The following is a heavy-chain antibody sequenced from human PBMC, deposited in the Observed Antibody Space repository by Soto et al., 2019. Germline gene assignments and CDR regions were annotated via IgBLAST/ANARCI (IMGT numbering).Heavy chain of an antibody. CDR3: ARDTAHDSSGYLWAPRGMDV. V-gene: IGHV3-33*01. J-gene: IGHJ6*02. D-gene: IGHD3-22*01. Sequence: GGSLRLSCAASGFTFSSYGMHWVRQAPGKGLEWVAVIWYDGSNKYYADSVKGRFTISRDNSKNTLYLQMNSLRAEDTAVYYCARDTAHDSSGYLWAPRGMDVWGQGTTVTVSS. CDR2: IWYDGSNK. CDR1: GFTFSSYG.